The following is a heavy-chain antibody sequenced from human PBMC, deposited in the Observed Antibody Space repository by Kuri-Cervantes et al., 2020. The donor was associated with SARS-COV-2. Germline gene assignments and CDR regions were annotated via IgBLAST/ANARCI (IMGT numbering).Heavy chain of an antibody. D-gene: IGHD6-19*01. Sequence: GESLKISCAASGFTFSSYSMSWVRQAPGKGLEWVSSISSSSSYIYYADSVKGRFTISRDNAKNSLYLQMNSLRAEDTAVYYCASLPAVAGYFDYWGQGTLVTVSS. CDR2: ISSSSSYI. J-gene: IGHJ4*02. CDR3: ASLPAVAGYFDY. CDR1: GFTFSSYS. V-gene: IGHV3-21*01.